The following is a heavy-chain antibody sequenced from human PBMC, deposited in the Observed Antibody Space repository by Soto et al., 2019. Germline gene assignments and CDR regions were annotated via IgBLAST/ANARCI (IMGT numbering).Heavy chain of an antibody. CDR3: ARTAGPTPFDP. D-gene: IGHD6-19*01. CDR1: GYTFTNYA. Sequence: GASVKVSCKSSGYTFTNYAIHWVRQAPGQGLEWMGIINPSGGSTSYAQKFQGRVTMTRDTSTSTVYMELSSLRSEDTAVYYCARTAGPTPFDPWGQGTPVTVSS. CDR2: INPSGGST. J-gene: IGHJ5*02. V-gene: IGHV1-46*01.